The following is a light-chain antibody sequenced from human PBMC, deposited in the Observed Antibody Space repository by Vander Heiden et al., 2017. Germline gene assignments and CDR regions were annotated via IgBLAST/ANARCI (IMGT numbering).Light chain of an antibody. Sequence: EIVLTQSPATLSLSPGERATLSCRASQSVSSYLAWYQQKPGQAPTLRIYNAANRATGTPARFRCSGCGTDFALTISSRGPEDEAVEVCQRRSNNPWSMTFGEGTKVEIK. CDR1: QSVSSY. CDR2: NAA. J-gene: IGKJ4*02. CDR3: QRRSNNPWSMT. V-gene: IGKV3-11*01.